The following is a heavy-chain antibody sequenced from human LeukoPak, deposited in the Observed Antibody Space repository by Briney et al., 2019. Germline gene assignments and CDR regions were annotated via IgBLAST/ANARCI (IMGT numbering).Heavy chain of an antibody. D-gene: IGHD3-16*02. J-gene: IGHJ2*01. V-gene: IGHV3-9*01. CDR2: LSWNSGSI. CDR1: GFPFDDYA. Sequence: GGSLRLSCAASGFPFDDYAMLWVRQAPGKGLEWVSGLSWNSGSIGYADSVKGRFTISRDNAKNSLYVQMSSLSAEDTALYYGALSSRGRYLDRCRRGTLVSDCS. CDR3: ALSSRGRYLDR.